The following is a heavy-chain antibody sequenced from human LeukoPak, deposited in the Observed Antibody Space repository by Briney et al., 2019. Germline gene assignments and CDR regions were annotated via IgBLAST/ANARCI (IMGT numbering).Heavy chain of an antibody. CDR2: IGWNTGTI. CDR3: VKDGAWGYYYFDY. CDR1: GFNFDGYA. D-gene: IGHD5-18*01. Sequence: GGSLRLSCAASGFNFDGYAMPWVRQAPGKGLEWVSSIGWNTGTIGYADSVKGRFTISRDNAKNSLYLQMNNLRVEDTALYYCVKDGAWGYYYFDYWGQGTLVTVSS. V-gene: IGHV3-9*01. J-gene: IGHJ4*02.